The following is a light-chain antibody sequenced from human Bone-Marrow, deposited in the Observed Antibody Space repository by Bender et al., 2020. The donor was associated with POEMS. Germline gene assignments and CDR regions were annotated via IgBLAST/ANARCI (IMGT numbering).Light chain of an antibody. CDR2: DVS. CDR1: SSDVGGYDY. J-gene: IGLJ3*02. V-gene: IGLV2-14*01. CDR3: SSYSSSSTMWL. Sequence: QSALTQPPSASGSPGQSITISCTGTSSDVGGYDYVSWYQQHPGKAPKLMIYDVSNRPSGVSDRFSGSKSGNTASLTIFGLQAEDEADYYCSSYSSSSTMWLFGGGTKLTVL.